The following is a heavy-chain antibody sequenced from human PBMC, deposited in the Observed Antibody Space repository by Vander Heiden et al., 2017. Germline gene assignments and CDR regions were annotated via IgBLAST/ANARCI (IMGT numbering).Heavy chain of an antibody. CDR2: IVGDVSGT. Sequence: EVQLVESGGGLVQPGGSLRLSCAASGFTFSTYYMSWVRQAPGKGLEWVANIVGDVSGTSYVDSVKGRFTISRDNAKNSLYLQMNSLRVDDTAVYYCARDSAAVPGDDCWGQGTLVTVSS. V-gene: IGHV3-7*01. J-gene: IGHJ4*02. D-gene: IGHD6-13*01. CDR1: GFTFSTYY. CDR3: ARDSAAVPGDDC.